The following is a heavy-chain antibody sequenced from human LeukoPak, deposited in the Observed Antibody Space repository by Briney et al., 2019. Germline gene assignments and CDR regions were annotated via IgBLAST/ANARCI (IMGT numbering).Heavy chain of an antibody. CDR2: IRSKANSYAT. CDR3: TSLSLVGATYYFDY. Sequence: GGSLRLSCAASWFTFSGSAMHWVRQASGKGLEGVGRIRSKANSYATAYAASVKGRLTISRDDSKNTAYLQMDSLKTEDTAVYYCTSLSLVGATYYFDYWGQGTLVTVSS. V-gene: IGHV3-73*01. D-gene: IGHD1-26*01. CDR1: WFTFSGSA. J-gene: IGHJ4*02.